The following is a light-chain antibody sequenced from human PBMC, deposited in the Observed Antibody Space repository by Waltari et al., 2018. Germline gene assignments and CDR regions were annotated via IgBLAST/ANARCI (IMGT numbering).Light chain of an antibody. CDR3: CSYAGSSTLV. CDR1: SSDVGRYNL. Sequence: QSALTQPASVSGSPGQSITISCTEPSSDVGRYNLVSWYQQHPVKAPKLMIYEGSKRPSGFSNRFAGSKSGNTASLTISGLQAEYEADYYCCSYAGSSTLVFGGGTKLTVL. J-gene: IGLJ2*01. V-gene: IGLV2-23*01. CDR2: EGS.